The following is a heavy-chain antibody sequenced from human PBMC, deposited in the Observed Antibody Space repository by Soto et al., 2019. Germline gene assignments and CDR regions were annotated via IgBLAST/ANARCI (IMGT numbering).Heavy chain of an antibody. D-gene: IGHD2-15*01. Sequence: SETLSLTCTVSGGSISSSSSYWGWIRQPPGKGLEWVGGIYYLGNTYYNPSLGGRVSISVDKSKNQFSLNLNSVTAADTAVYYCASCSFHGGPFDYWGQGTLVT. CDR1: GGSISSSSSY. CDR2: IYYLGNT. J-gene: IGHJ4*02. V-gene: IGHV4-39*01. CDR3: ASCSFHGGPFDY.